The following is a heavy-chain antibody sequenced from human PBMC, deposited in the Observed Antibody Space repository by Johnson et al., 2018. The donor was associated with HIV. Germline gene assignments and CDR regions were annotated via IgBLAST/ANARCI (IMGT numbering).Heavy chain of an antibody. D-gene: IGHD6-25*01. J-gene: IGHJ3*02. CDR3: AKDKRQTAIPQRAFDI. CDR1: GFTFSSYA. V-gene: IGHV3-64*01. Sequence: MQLVESGGGLVQPGGSLRLSCAASGFTFSSYAMHWVRQAPGKGLEYVSAISSNGGSTYYANSVKGRFTISRDSSKNTLYLQMNSLRAEDTAVYYCAKDKRQTAIPQRAFDICGQGTMVTVSS. CDR2: ISSNGGST.